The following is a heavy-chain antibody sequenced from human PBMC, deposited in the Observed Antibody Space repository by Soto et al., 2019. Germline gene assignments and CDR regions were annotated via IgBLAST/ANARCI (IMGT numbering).Heavy chain of an antibody. D-gene: IGHD3-10*01. CDR3: AIDGGYGWGSYYSDA. CDR2: TSSSGGST. CDR1: GFTFSSYA. V-gene: IGHV3-23*01. J-gene: IGHJ4*02. Sequence: EVQLLESGGGLVQPGGSLRLSCAASGFTFSSYAMSWVRQAPGKGLEWVSTTSSSGGSTYYADYVKGLFTISRDNCKNTFYLQMDSLRAEDMAVYYCAIDGGYGWGSYYSDAWGQGTLCTVSS.